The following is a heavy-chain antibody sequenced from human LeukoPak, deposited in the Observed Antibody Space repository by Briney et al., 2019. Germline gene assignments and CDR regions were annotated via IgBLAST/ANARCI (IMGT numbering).Heavy chain of an antibody. J-gene: IGHJ4*02. CDR2: IKSRNDGGTT. D-gene: IGHD3-16*01. Sequence: GGSLRLSCAASGLTLSNAWMTWVRQIPGKGLEWVARIKSRNDGGTTDYAAPVKGRFTVSRDDSKDTLSLQMDGLKIEDTALYYCTADSPVFYGPSDYWGQGILVIVSS. CDR1: GLTLSNAW. V-gene: IGHV3-15*01. CDR3: TADSPVFYGPSDY.